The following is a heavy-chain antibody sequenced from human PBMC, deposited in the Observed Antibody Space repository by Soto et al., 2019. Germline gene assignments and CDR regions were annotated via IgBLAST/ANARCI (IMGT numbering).Heavy chain of an antibody. V-gene: IGHV4-61*01. CDR1: DDSVNSDSHY. Sequence: PSETLSLTCSVSDDSVNSDSHYWGWIRQPPGKGLESIANIYYDGNTNYNPSLKSRVTISVDTSKNQFSLKLSSVTAADTAVYYCARGNEILTDYWGQGTLVTVSS. CDR3: ARGNEILTDY. J-gene: IGHJ4*02. D-gene: IGHD3-9*01. CDR2: IYYDGNT.